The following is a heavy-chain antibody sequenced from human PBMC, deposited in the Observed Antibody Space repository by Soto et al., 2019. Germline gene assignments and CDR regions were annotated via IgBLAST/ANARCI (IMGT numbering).Heavy chain of an antibody. J-gene: IGHJ4*02. CDR2: ISGSGGST. V-gene: IGHV3-23*01. CDR1: GFTFSSYA. CDR3: AKDDYGDDAPRNFDY. Sequence: VGSLRLSCAASGFTFSSYAMSWVRQAPGKGLEWVSAISGSGGSTYYADSVKGRFTISRDNSKNTLYLQMNSLRAEDTAVYYCAKDDYGDDAPRNFDYWGQGTLVTVSS. D-gene: IGHD4-17*01.